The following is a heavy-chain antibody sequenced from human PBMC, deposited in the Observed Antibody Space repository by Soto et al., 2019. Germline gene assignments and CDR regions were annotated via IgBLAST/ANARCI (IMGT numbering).Heavy chain of an antibody. D-gene: IGHD6-13*01. CDR3: ARIPYSSSWYKGWFDP. CDR2: INYGGST. CDR1: GGSLSGFY. J-gene: IGHJ5*02. Sequence: SETLSLTCAVYGGSLSGFYWSWIRQSPGKGLEWIGEINYGGSTNYNPSLKRRVTISVDTSKNQFSLNLSSVTAADTAVYYCARIPYSSSWYKGWFDPWGQGTLVTVSS. V-gene: IGHV4-34*01.